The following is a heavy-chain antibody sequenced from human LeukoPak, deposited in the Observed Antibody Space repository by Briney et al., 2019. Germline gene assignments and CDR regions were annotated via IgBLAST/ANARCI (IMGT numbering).Heavy chain of an antibody. Sequence: PSETLSLTCNVSGGSISINYWSWIRQPPGKGLEWIGYVSYGGSPKYNPSLKGRVTISLETSRNQFSLKLNSVTAADTAVYFCAKEGPERRSNFHYYMDVRGKGTTVTVSS. J-gene: IGHJ6*03. V-gene: IGHV4-59*01. D-gene: IGHD1-1*01. CDR2: VSYGGSP. CDR3: AKEGPERRSNFHYYMDV. CDR1: GGSISINY.